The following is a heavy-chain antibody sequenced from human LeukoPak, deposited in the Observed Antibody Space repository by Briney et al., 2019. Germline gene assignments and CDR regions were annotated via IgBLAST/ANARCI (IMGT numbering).Heavy chain of an antibody. CDR2: IYYSGST. V-gene: IGHV4-61*05. CDR1: GGSISSSSYY. J-gene: IGHJ4*02. D-gene: IGHD5-18*01. Sequence: PSETLSLTCTVSGGSISSSSYYWGWIRQPPGKGLEWIGYIYYSGSTNYNPSLKSRVTISVDTSKNQFSLKLSSVTAADTAVYYCARGASPWLHVDYWGQGTLVTVSS. CDR3: ARGASPWLHVDY.